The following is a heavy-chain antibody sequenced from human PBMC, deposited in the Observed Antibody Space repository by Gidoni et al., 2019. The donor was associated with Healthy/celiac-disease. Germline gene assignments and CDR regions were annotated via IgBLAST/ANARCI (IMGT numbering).Heavy chain of an antibody. Sequence: QVQLQQWGAGLLKPSETLSLTCAVYGGSFSGYYWSWIRQPPGKGLEWIGEINHSGSTNYNPSLKSRVTISVDTSKNQFSLKLSSVTAADTAVYYCARFLWSGYPSKYYYYYGMDVWGQGTTVTVSS. CDR2: INHSGST. CDR3: ARFLWSGYPSKYYYYYGMDV. J-gene: IGHJ6*02. CDR1: GGSFSGYY. D-gene: IGHD3-3*01. V-gene: IGHV4-34*01.